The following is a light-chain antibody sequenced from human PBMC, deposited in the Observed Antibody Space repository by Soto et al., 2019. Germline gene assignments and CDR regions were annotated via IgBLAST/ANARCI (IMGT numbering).Light chain of an antibody. V-gene: IGLV2-14*01. CDR3: TSYTGSSTHV. CDR1: SSDVGGYNY. CDR2: DVS. Sequence: QSVLTQPASVSGSPGQSITISCTGTSSDVGGYNYVSWYQQHPGKAPKLMIYDVSNRPSGVSNRFSGSKSGNTASLTISGLQAEDEADYYCTSYTGSSTHVFRTGTKLTVL. J-gene: IGLJ1*01.